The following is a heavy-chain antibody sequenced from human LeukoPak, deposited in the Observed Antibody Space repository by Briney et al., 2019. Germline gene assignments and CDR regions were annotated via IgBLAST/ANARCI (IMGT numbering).Heavy chain of an antibody. Sequence: GGSLRLSCAASGFTFSTYWMNWHRQAPGKGLEWVGNINQDASEINYVDSVRGRFTISRDNAKNSLHLQMNSLRAEDTAVYYCATDRDNWQKRFDSWGQGTLVTVSS. CDR3: ATDRDNWQKRFDS. V-gene: IGHV3-7*01. D-gene: IGHD1-1*01. CDR2: INQDASEI. J-gene: IGHJ4*02. CDR1: GFTFSTYW.